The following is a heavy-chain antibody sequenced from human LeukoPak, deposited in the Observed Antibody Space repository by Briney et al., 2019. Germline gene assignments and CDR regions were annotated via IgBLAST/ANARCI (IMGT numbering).Heavy chain of an antibody. CDR3: ASAAITIFGEPHDAFDI. D-gene: IGHD3-3*01. Sequence: PSETLSLTCTVSGGSISSYYWSWIRQPPGKGLEWIGYIYYSGSTNYNPSLKSRVTISVDTSKNQFSLKLSSVTAADTAVYYCASAAITIFGEPHDAFDIWGQGTMVTVSS. CDR2: IYYSGST. J-gene: IGHJ3*02. V-gene: IGHV4-59*01. CDR1: GGSISSYY.